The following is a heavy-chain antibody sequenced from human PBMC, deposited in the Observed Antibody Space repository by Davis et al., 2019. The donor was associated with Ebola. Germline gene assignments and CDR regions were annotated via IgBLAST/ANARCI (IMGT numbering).Heavy chain of an antibody. CDR1: GYTFTNYY. Sequence: ASVKVSCKASGYTFTNYYMHWVRQAPGQGLEWMGMINPNDGRNIYAQKLQGRVTVTRDTSTTTVYMDLSSLRSEDTALYYCTTPGGQDSGYDVFEIWGQGTMVTVSS. V-gene: IGHV1-46*03. CDR3: TTPGGQDSGYDVFEI. D-gene: IGHD5-12*01. CDR2: INPNDGRN. J-gene: IGHJ3*02.